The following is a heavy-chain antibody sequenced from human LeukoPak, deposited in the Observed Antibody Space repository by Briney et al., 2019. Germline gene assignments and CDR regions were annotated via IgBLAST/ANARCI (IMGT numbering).Heavy chain of an antibody. V-gene: IGHV4-38-2*02. J-gene: IGHJ5*02. CDR1: GYSLSSGYY. CDR3: AGGVYSSSWYMNWFDP. D-gene: IGHD6-13*01. CDR2: IYHSGGT. Sequence: SETLSLTCTVSGYSLSSGYYWGWIRQPPGKGLEWIGSIYHSGGTYYNPSLKSRVTISVDTSKNQFSLKLSSVTAADTAVYYCAGGVYSSSWYMNWFDPWGQGTLVTVSS.